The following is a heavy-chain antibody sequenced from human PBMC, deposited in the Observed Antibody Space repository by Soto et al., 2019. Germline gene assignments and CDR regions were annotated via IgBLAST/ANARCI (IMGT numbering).Heavy chain of an antibody. CDR3: AKDRNRSGYPHPFDS. CDR1: GVPLSRYA. Sequence: GYLIISSASSGVPLSRYAMSWVRHAPGKGLEWVSAFIGSGGDTYYADSVRGRFTISRDNSKNTLYLQLNSLRAEDTAVYYCAKDRNRSGYPHPFDSWGQGT. J-gene: IGHJ4*02. CDR2: FIGSGGDT. V-gene: IGHV3-23*01. D-gene: IGHD3-22*01.